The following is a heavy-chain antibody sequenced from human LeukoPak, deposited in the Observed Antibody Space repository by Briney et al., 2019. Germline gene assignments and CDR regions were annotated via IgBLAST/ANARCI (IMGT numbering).Heavy chain of an antibody. D-gene: IGHD3-22*01. CDR3: ARGTYYYDSSGHYYLVKNRNYFDY. CDR1: GGSFSGYY. V-gene: IGHV4-34*01. J-gene: IGHJ4*02. CDR2: INHSGST. Sequence: PSETLSLTCAVYGGSFSGYYWSWICQPPGKGLEWIGEINHSGSTNYNPSLKSRVTISVDTSKNQFSLKLSSATAADTAVYYCARGTYYYDSSGHYYLVKNRNYFDYWGQGTPVTVSS.